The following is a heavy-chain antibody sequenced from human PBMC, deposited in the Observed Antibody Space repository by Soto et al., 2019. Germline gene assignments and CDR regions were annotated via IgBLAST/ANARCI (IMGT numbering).Heavy chain of an antibody. CDR3: ARDVSPTC. D-gene: IGHD2-21*02. V-gene: IGHV4-59*01. CDR1: GDSISPYY. CDR2: IYYSGSP. Sequence: QVQLQESGPGLVKPSETLSLTCIVSGDSISPYYWTWIRQPPGKGLEWIGHIYYSGSPNYNPSLKRRVTISVDTSKSQFSLKLSSVTAADTAVYYCARDVSPTCWGQGMLVTVSS. J-gene: IGHJ4*02.